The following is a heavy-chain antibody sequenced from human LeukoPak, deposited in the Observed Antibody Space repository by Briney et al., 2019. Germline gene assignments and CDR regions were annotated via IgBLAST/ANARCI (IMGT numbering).Heavy chain of an antibody. CDR3: ARVGLLGYCSSTSCYDAWFDP. J-gene: IGHJ5*02. V-gene: IGHV1-69*04. D-gene: IGHD2-2*01. CDR2: IIPILGIA. Sequence: SVTVSCTASGGTFSSYAISWVRQAPGQGLEWMGRIIPILGIANYAQKFQGRVTITADKSTSTAYMELSSLRSEDTAVYYCARVGLLGYCSSTSCYDAWFDPWGQGTLVTVSS. CDR1: GGTFSSYA.